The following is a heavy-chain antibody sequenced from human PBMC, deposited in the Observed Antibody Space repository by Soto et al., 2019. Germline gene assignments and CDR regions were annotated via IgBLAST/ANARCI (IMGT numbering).Heavy chain of an antibody. V-gene: IGHV3-30*16. CDR3: AKSYDLWSPYLSFGDQRDP. CDR1: GFIFGSYA. Sequence: GGSLRLSCAASGFIFGSYAMNWVRQVPGKGPEWVAVLSTDGSTPYYADSVRGRFTISRDNSKSTVFLQMNSLRPEDTAIYFCAKSYDLWSPYLSFGDQRDPWGQGTLVTVSS. J-gene: IGHJ5*02. CDR2: LSTDGSTP. D-gene: IGHD3-3*01.